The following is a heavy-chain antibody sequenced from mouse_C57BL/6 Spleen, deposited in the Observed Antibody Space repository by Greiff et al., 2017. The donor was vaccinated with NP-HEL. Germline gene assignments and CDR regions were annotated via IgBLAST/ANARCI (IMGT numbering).Heavy chain of an antibody. CDR3: ARENYYAMDY. J-gene: IGHJ4*01. CDR2: ISDGGSYT. Sequence: EVKLMASGGGLVKPGGSLKLSCAASGFTFSSYAMSWVRQTPEKRLEWVATISDGGSYTYYPDNVKGRFTISRDNAKNNLYLQMSHLKSEDTAMYYCARENYYAMDYWGQGTSVTVSS. CDR1: GFTFSSYA. V-gene: IGHV5-4*01.